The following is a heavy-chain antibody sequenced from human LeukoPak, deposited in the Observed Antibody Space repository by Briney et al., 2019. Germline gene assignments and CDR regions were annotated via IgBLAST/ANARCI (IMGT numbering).Heavy chain of an antibody. V-gene: IGHV1-46*01. CDR2: INPNDGST. Sequence: GASVKVSCKASGYTFTSYFMHWVRQAPGQGLEWMGTINPNDGSTSDAQNFQGRVTMTRDTSTSTVYMELSSLRSEDTAVYFCASYSGSGSPFDYWGQGTLVTVSS. CDR3: ASYSGSGSPFDY. D-gene: IGHD3-10*01. CDR1: GYTFTSYF. J-gene: IGHJ4*02.